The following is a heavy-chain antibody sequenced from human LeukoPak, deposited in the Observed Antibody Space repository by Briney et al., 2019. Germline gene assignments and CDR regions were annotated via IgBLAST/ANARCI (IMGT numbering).Heavy chain of an antibody. Sequence: GASLKISCKGSGSSFTSYWIGWVRQLPGKGLEWMGIIYPGDSDTRYSPSFQGQVTISADKSISTAYLQWSSLKASDTAMYYCARRLAAGGTNWFDPWGQGTLVTVSS. CDR2: IYPGDSDT. D-gene: IGHD6-13*01. CDR3: ARRLAAGGTNWFDP. V-gene: IGHV5-51*01. J-gene: IGHJ5*02. CDR1: GSSFTSYW.